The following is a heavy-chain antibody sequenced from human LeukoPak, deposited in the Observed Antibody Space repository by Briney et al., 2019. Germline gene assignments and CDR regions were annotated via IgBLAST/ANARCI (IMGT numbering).Heavy chain of an antibody. CDR2: IKSDGST. V-gene: IGHV3-74*01. CDR1: GFTFSRYW. Sequence: GGSLRLSCAASGFTFSRYWMHWVRHAPGKGLVWVSRIKSDGSTNYADSVKGRFTISRDNAKNTVSLQMNSLRAEDTGVYYCARAPAEIGGYYPEYFRQWGQGTLVTVSS. J-gene: IGHJ1*01. CDR3: ARAPAEIGGYYPEYFRQ. D-gene: IGHD3-22*01.